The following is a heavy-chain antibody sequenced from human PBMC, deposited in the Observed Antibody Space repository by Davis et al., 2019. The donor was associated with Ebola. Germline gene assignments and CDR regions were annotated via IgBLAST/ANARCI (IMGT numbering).Heavy chain of an antibody. CDR3: ARDLYVTAPGDY. Sequence: ASVKVSCKASGYTFTSYDINWVRQATGQGLEWMGWMNPNSGNTGYAQKFQGRVTMTTDTSTSTAYMELRSLRSDDTAVYYCARDLYVTAPGDYWGQGTLVTVSS. V-gene: IGHV1-8*01. J-gene: IGHJ4*02. CDR1: GYTFTSYD. CDR2: MNPNSGNT. D-gene: IGHD2/OR15-2a*01.